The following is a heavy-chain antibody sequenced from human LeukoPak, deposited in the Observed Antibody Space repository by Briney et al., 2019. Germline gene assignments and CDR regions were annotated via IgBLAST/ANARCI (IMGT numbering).Heavy chain of an antibody. CDR1: GGSISSYY. Sequence: SETLSLTCTVSGGSISSYYWSRIRQPAGKGLEWIGRIYTSGSTNYNPSLKSRVTMSVDTSKNQFSLKLSSVTAADTAVYYCARGRFTGPRYCSGGSCYLNWFDPWGQGTLVTVSS. CDR3: ARGRFTGPRYCSGGSCYLNWFDP. J-gene: IGHJ5*02. CDR2: IYTSGST. D-gene: IGHD2-15*01. V-gene: IGHV4-4*07.